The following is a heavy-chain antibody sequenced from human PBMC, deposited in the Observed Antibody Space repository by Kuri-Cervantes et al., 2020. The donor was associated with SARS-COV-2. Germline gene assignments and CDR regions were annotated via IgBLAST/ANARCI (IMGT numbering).Heavy chain of an antibody. D-gene: IGHD2-15*01. CDR3: AKVVVAATPREGYYYYMDV. CDR1: GFTFSSYA. V-gene: IGHV3-23*01. J-gene: IGHJ6*03. CDR2: ISGSGGST. Sequence: GSLRLSCAASGFTFSSYAMSWVRQAPGKGLEWVSAISGSGGSTYYADSVKGRFTISRDNSKNTLYLQMNSLRAEDTAVYYCAKVVVAATPREGYYYYMDVWGKGTTVTVSS.